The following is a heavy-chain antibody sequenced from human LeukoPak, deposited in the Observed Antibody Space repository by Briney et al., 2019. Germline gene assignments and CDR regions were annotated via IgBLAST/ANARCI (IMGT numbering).Heavy chain of an antibody. CDR2: ISGSGGST. CDR1: GFTFSSYA. CDR3: AKWEVITTSFDY. D-gene: IGHD3-22*01. Sequence: GGSLRLSCAASGFTFSSYAMSWVRQAPGKGLEWVSAISGSGGSTYYADSVKGRFTISRDNSKNTLYLQMNSLRAEDTAVYYRAKWEVITTSFDYWGQGTLVTVSS. J-gene: IGHJ4*02. V-gene: IGHV3-23*01.